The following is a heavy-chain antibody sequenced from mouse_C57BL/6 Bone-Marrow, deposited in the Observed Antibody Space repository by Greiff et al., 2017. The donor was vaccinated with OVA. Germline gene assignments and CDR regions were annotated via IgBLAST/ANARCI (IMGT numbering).Heavy chain of an antibody. D-gene: IGHD2-4*01. J-gene: IGHJ2*01. V-gene: IGHV1-39*01. Sequence: EVQLQQSGPELVKPGASVKISCKASGYSFTDYNMNWVKQSNGKSLEWIGVINPDYGTTSYNQKFKGKATLTVDQSSSTAYMQLNSLTSEDSAVYYCAIFYDYFYYFDDWGQGTTLTVSS. CDR1: GYSFTDYN. CDR2: INPDYGTT. CDR3: AIFYDYFYYFDD.